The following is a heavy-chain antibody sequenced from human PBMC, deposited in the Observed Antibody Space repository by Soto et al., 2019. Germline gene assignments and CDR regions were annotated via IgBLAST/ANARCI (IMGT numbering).Heavy chain of an antibody. D-gene: IGHD1-26*01. J-gene: IGHJ4*02. V-gene: IGHV3-72*01. CDR3: ARDTGGSYDF. Sequence: GGSLRLSCAASGFTFNDYYMDWVRQLPGKGLEWVGRTRNKANSYTTEYAPSVKGRFTISRHDSEDSMYLQMNSLKTEDTAVYYCARDTGGSYDFWGQGALVTVSS. CDR2: TRNKANSYTT. CDR1: GFTFNDYY.